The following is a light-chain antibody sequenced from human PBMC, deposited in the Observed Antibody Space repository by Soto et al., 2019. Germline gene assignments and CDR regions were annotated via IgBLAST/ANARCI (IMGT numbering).Light chain of an antibody. V-gene: IGKV1-39*01. CDR3: QQSYNFLFT. CDR2: CAT. CDR1: QGVDSR. Sequence: DIQLTQSPSFVSASIGDRVTITCRASQGVDSRLAWYQQKPGTAPNLLIYCATSLQSGVPSRFSGSGSATDLTLTISSLQTEDFATYFCQQSYNFLFTFGPGAKVDIK. J-gene: IGKJ3*01.